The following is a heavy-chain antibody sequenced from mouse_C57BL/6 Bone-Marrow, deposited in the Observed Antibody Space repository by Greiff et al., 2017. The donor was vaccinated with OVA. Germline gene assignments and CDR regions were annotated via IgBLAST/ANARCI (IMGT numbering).Heavy chain of an antibody. V-gene: IGHV5-17*01. CDR1: GFTFSDYG. D-gene: IGHD1-1*01. CDR2: ISSGSSTI. Sequence: EVKLLESGGGLVKPGGSLKLSCAASGFTFSDYGMHWVRQAPEKGLEWVAYISSGSSTIYYADTVKGRFTISRDNAKNTLFLQMTSLRSEDTAMYYCARPYYGSSYGGFAYWGQGTLVTVSA. CDR3: ARPYYGSSYGGFAY. J-gene: IGHJ3*01.